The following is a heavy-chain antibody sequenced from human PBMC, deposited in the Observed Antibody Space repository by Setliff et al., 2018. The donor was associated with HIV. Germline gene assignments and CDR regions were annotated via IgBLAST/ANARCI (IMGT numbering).Heavy chain of an antibody. CDR2: ISYSGNAM. D-gene: IGHD1-26*01. CDR3: VRDGSSSGSFYPEYFQY. V-gene: IGHV3-48*03. Sequence: GGSLRLSCAASGFTFSGYDMNWVRQAPGKGLEWLSYISYSGNAMYYADSVEGRFAISRDNAKNSLYLQMHSLRAEDTAVYYCVRDGSSSGSFYPEYFQYWGQGTLVTVSS. J-gene: IGHJ1*01. CDR1: GFTFSGYD.